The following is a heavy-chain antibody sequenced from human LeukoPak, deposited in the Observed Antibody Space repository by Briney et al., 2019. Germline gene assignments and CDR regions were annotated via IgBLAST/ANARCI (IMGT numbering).Heavy chain of an antibody. V-gene: IGHV1-46*01. CDR1: GYTFTNYH. J-gene: IGHJ4*02. CDR3: ARYGHSPFFDY. CDR2: INPSGGST. D-gene: IGHD4-17*01. Sequence: ASVKVSCKAPGYTFTNYHMNWVRQAPGQGLEWMGIINPSGGSTTSAQKFQGRVIMTRDMSTSTVYMELSSLRSEDTAVYFCARYGHSPFFDYWGQGTLVIVSS.